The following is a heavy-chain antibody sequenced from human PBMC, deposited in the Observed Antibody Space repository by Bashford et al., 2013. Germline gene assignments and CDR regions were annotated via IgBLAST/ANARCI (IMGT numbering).Heavy chain of an antibody. CDR2: INPNSGGT. CDR3: ARAVWYSSGWPLYGMDV. D-gene: IGHD6-19*01. Sequence: ASVKVSCKASGYTFTSYDINWVRQAPGQGLEWMGWINPNSGGTNYAQKFQGRVTMTRDTSISTAYMELSRLRSDDTAVYYCARAVWYSSGWPLYGMDVWGQGTTVTVSS. J-gene: IGHJ6*02. CDR1: GYTFTSYD. V-gene: IGHV1-2*02.